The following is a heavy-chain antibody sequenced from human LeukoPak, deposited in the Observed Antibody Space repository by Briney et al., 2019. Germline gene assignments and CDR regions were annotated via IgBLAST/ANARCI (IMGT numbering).Heavy chain of an antibody. Sequence: SETLSLTCTVSGGSISSYYWSWIRQPPGKGLEWIGYIYYSGSTNYNPSLKSRVTISVDTPKNQFSLKLSSVTAADTAVYYCARVKSSSWYMYYYMDVWGKGTTVTISS. CDR1: GGSISSYY. V-gene: IGHV4-59*01. D-gene: IGHD6-13*01. CDR3: ARVKSSSWYMYYYMDV. CDR2: IYYSGST. J-gene: IGHJ6*03.